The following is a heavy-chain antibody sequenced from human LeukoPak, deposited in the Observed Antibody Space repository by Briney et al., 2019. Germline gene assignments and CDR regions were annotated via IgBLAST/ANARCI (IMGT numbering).Heavy chain of an antibody. J-gene: IGHJ4*02. D-gene: IGHD5-18*01. CDR2: IYYSGST. CDR3: ARQALLDTAMVIRDY. Sequence: SETLSLTCTVSGGSISSSSYYWGWIRQPPGKGLEWIGSIYYSGSTYYNPSLKSRVTISVDTSKNQFSLKLSSVTAADTAVYYCARQALLDTAMVIRDYWGQGTLVTVSS. V-gene: IGHV4-39*01. CDR1: GGSISSSSYY.